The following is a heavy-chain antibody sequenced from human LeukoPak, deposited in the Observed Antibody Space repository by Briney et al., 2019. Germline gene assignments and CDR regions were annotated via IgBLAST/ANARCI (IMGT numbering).Heavy chain of an antibody. Sequence: PSETLSLTCSVSDGSINSYYWNWIRRPPGKGLEWIGYIYYNGNTNYGPSLKSRVTMSVDTSKSLFSLKVSSVTAADTAVYYCARGRSNYYGMDVWGQGTTVTVSS. CDR3: ARGRSNYYGMDV. D-gene: IGHD1-26*01. CDR1: DGSINSYY. J-gene: IGHJ6*02. V-gene: IGHV4-59*01. CDR2: IYYNGNT.